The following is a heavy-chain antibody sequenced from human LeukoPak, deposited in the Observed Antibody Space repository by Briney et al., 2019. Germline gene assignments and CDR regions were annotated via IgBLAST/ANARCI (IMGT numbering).Heavy chain of an antibody. V-gene: IGHV1-69*06. J-gene: IGHJ4*02. CDR2: IIPIFGTA. D-gene: IGHD2-15*01. CDR3: ASDTSGYCSGGSCYYR. CDR1: GGTFSSYA. Sequence: SVKVSCKASGGTFSSYAISWVRQAPGQGLEWMGGIIPIFGTANYAQKFQGRVAITADKSTSTAYMELSSLRSEDTAVYYCASDTSGYCSGGSCYYRWGQGTLVTVSS.